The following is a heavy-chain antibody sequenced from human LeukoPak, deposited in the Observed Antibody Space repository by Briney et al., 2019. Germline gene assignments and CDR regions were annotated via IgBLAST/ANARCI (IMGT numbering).Heavy chain of an antibody. Sequence: PSETLSLTCTVSGGSISSYYWSWIRQPPGKGLEWIGYIYYSGSTNYNPSLKSRVTISVDTSKNQFSLKLSSVTAADTAVYYCARHEDTALTYFDYWGEGTLVTVSS. V-gene: IGHV4-59*08. CDR1: GGSISSYY. CDR3: ARHEDTALTYFDY. J-gene: IGHJ4*02. CDR2: IYYSGST. D-gene: IGHD5-18*01.